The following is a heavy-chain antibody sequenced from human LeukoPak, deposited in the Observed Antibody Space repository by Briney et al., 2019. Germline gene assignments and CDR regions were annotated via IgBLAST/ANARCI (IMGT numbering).Heavy chain of an antibody. V-gene: IGHV4-34*01. J-gene: IGHJ6*03. CDR1: GGSFSGYY. Sequence: PSETLSLTCAVYGGSFSGYYWSWIRQPPGKGLEWIGEINHSGSTNYNPSLKSRVTISVDTSKNQFSLKLSSVTAADTAVYYCARGSSLYCSSTSCPDDYYYMDVWGKGTTVTVTS. CDR3: ARGSSLYCSSTSCPDDYYYMDV. D-gene: IGHD2-2*01. CDR2: INHSGST.